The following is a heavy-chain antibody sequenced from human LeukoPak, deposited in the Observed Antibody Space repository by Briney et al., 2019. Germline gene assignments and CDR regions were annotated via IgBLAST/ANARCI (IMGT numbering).Heavy chain of an antibody. V-gene: IGHV3-30*01. CDR2: ISSGGTDE. CDR1: GITLSSYA. Sequence: GGSLRLSCAASGITLSSYAMHWVRQAPGKGLEWVSLISSGGTDEYYADSVKGRFTISRDNSKNTLYLQLNSLRGEDTAAYYCTRDSTYYYDSGSSGPHYFDNWGQGTLVTVSS. D-gene: IGHD3-10*01. CDR3: TRDSTYYYDSGSSGPHYFDN. J-gene: IGHJ4*02.